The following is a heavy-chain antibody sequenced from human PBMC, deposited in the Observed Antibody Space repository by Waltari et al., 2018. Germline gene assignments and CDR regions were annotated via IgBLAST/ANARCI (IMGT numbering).Heavy chain of an antibody. Sequence: QLQLQESGPGLVKPSETLSITCTVSGGSITNSDSYWGWIRQPPGKGLEWIGAIYYAGNAYYNPSLMSRVTISVDTSKNQFSLKLSSVTAADTAVYYCARQGASSWFYVTFDYWGQGTLVPVSS. V-gene: IGHV4-39*01. CDR3: ARQGASSWFYVTFDY. J-gene: IGHJ4*02. D-gene: IGHD6-13*01. CDR1: GGSITNSDSY. CDR2: IYYAGNA.